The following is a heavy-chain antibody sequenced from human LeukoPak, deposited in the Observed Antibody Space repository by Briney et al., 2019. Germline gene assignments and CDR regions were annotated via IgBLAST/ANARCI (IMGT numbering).Heavy chain of an antibody. CDR3: ARDGGDVLRYFDWLYGYFDY. D-gene: IGHD3-9*01. J-gene: IGHJ4*02. Sequence: PGCSLRLFRACSGFIYSDYYMIWISRPPGKGLVWVSYHSSSVSTIYYADFVKGRFTISRDNAKNSLSLQINSLRAEDAAVYYCARDGGDVLRYFDWLYGYFDYWGQGTLVTVSS. CDR2: HSSSVSTI. V-gene: IGHV3-11*04. CDR1: GFIYSDYY.